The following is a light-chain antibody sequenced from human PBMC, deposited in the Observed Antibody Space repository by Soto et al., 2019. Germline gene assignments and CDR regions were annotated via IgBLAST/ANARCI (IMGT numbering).Light chain of an antibody. Sequence: DIPVTQSPPTLSASVGDSVTLTCLAIQTISTWMAWYQQKPGKAPKLLVYDASTLQSGVASRFSGSGSGTEFTLIISGLQPDDSATYYCQQYTNTNNPWMFGQGTKVDIK. J-gene: IGKJ1*01. V-gene: IGKV1-5*01. CDR1: QTISTW. CDR2: DAS. CDR3: QQYTNTNNPWM.